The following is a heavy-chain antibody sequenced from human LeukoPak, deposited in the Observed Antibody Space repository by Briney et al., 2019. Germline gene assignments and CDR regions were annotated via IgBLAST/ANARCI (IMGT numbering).Heavy chain of an antibody. CDR1: GGSFSGYY. D-gene: IGHD3-22*01. V-gene: IGHV4-34*01. J-gene: IGHJ6*03. CDR3: ARGRQDVTMIVVVMTAVSYYLDV. Sequence: PSETLSLTCAVYGGSFSGYYWTWIRQTPEKGLEWIGEMNPSGGTNYNPSLKSRVTISVDTSKNQFSLELSPVTAADTAVYYCARGRQDVTMIVVVMTAVSYYLDVWGKGTTVTVS. CDR2: MNPSGGT.